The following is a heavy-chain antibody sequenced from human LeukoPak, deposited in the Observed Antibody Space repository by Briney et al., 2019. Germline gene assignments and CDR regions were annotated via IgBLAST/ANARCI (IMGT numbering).Heavy chain of an antibody. J-gene: IGHJ6*03. V-gene: IGHV4-4*07. D-gene: IGHD2-2*01. CDR2: IYTSGGT. CDR1: GGSISSYY. CDR3: ARDNIVVVPAAISLYYYYYMDV. Sequence: PSETLSLTCTVSGGSISSYYWSWIRQPAGKGLEWIGRIYTSGGTNYNPSLKSRVTMSVDTSKNQFSLKLSSVTAADTAVYYCARDNIVVVPAAISLYYYYYMDVWGKGTTVTVSS.